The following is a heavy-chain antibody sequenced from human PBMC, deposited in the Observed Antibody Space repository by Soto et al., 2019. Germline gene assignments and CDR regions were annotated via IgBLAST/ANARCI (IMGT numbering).Heavy chain of an antibody. V-gene: IGHV1-69*01. Sequence: QVQLVQSGAEVKKPGSSVKVSCKASGGTFSSYAISWVRQAPGQGLEWMGGIIPIFGTANYAQKFQGRVMITADESTSTAYMELSSLRSEDTAVYYCARGGGSSSSWYEANYYYYGMDVWGQGTTVTVSS. J-gene: IGHJ6*02. CDR3: ARGGGSSSSWYEANYYYYGMDV. CDR1: GGTFSSYA. D-gene: IGHD6-13*01. CDR2: IIPIFGTA.